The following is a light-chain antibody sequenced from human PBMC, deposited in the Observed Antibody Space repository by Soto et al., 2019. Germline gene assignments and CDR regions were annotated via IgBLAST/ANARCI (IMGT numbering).Light chain of an antibody. CDR3: QHFNTFPRT. Sequence: DIQLTQSPSFLSASVGDRVTITCRASQPISSCLVWYQQKPGKAPKVLIYGASTLQGVVPSRFRGSGSGTEFTLTISSLQHEDFATYYCQHFNTFPRTFGQGTRLVIK. J-gene: IGKJ5*01. CDR2: GAS. CDR1: QPISSC. V-gene: IGKV1-9*01.